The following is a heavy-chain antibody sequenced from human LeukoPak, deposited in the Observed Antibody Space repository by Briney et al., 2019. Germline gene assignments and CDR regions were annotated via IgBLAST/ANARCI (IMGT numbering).Heavy chain of an antibody. D-gene: IGHD3-16*01. CDR1: GFTFSSYA. CDR2: ISYDGSNK. J-gene: IGHJ4*02. CDR3: ASASRLGFGDY. V-gene: IGHV3-30-3*01. Sequence: PGGSLRLSCAASGFTFSSYAMHWVRQAPGKGLEWVAVISYDGSNKYYADSVKGRFTISRDNSKNTLYLQMNSLRAEDTAVYYCASASRLGFGDYWGQGTLVTVSS.